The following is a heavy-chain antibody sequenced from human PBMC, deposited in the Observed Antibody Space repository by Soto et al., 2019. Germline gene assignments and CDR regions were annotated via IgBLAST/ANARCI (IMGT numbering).Heavy chain of an antibody. CDR3: AKTGGSGSYYYYGMDV. V-gene: IGHV3-23*01. D-gene: IGHD3-10*01. Sequence: EVQLLESGGGLVQPGGSLRLSCAASGFTFSSYAMSWVRQAPGKGLEWVSAISGSGGSTYYADSVKGRFTISRDNSKNTLYLQMNSLRAEDTAVYYCAKTGGSGSYYYYGMDVWGQGTTVTVSS. J-gene: IGHJ6*02. CDR1: GFTFSSYA. CDR2: ISGSGGST.